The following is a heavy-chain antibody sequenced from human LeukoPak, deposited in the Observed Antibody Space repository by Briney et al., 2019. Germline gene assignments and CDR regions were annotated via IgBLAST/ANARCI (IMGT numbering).Heavy chain of an antibody. Sequence: GGSLRLSCAASGFTFSSYWMSWVRQAPGKGLEWVANIKQDGSEKYYVDSVKGRFTISRDNAKNSLYLQMNSLRAEDTAVYYCARERYSSGWYWYYYYYMDVWGKGTTVTISS. CDR2: IKQDGSEK. D-gene: IGHD6-19*01. J-gene: IGHJ6*03. CDR1: GFTFSSYW. CDR3: ARERYSSGWYWYYYYYMDV. V-gene: IGHV3-7*01.